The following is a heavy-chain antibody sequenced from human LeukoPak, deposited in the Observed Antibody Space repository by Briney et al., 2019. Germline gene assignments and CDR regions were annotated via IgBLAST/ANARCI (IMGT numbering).Heavy chain of an antibody. D-gene: IGHD3-22*01. Sequence: ASVKVSCKASGYTFTSYGISWVRQAPGQGLEWMGWISAYNGNTNYAQKLQGRVTMTTDTSTSTAYMELRSLRSDDTAVYYCARLSATYYYDSSGYSADYWGQGTLVTVSS. J-gene: IGHJ4*02. CDR3: ARLSATYYYDSSGYSADY. CDR1: GYTFTSYG. V-gene: IGHV1-18*01. CDR2: ISAYNGNT.